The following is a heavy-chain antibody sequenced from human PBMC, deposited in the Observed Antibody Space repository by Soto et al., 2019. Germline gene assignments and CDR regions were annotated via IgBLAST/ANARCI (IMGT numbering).Heavy chain of an antibody. Sequence: GGSLRLSCAASGFTFSTYYMHWVRQAPGKGLVWVSHINGDGSSTGYAAAVKGRFTISRDNAKNTLYLQMKSLRAEDTAVCYCGRGELPAAIDNWGQGTLVTVSS. D-gene: IGHD2-2*01. CDR3: GRGELPAAIDN. J-gene: IGHJ4*02. CDR2: INGDGSST. V-gene: IGHV3-74*01. CDR1: GFTFSTYY.